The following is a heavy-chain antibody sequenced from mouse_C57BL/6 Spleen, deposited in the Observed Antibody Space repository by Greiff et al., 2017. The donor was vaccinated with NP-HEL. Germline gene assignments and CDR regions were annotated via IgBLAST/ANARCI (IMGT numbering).Heavy chain of an antibody. CDR1: GYTFTSYW. J-gene: IGHJ2*01. V-gene: IGHV1-55*01. D-gene: IGHD1-1*01. CDR2: ISPGSGST. CDR3: ARKSYYGFDY. Sequence: VQLQQPGAELVKPGASVKMSCKASGYTFTSYWITWVKQRPGQGLEWIGAISPGSGSTNYNEKFKSKATLSVDTSSSPAYMQRSSLTSEDSAVYYCARKSYYGFDYWGQGTTLTVSS.